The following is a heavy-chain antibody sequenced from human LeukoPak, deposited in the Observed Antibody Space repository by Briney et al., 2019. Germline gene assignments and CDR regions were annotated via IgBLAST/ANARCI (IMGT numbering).Heavy chain of an antibody. CDR3: ARESLYDYGDGSSFFYYMDV. CDR2: IYSSGAT. D-gene: IGHD4-17*01. Sequence: PSGTLSLTCRFSGDSMNNAFWTWIRQPAGKGLERIGRIYSSGATHYNPSLKSRITMSVDNSKNQFSLNLSSVTAADTAVYYCARESLYDYGDGSSFFYYMDVWGKGTAVTVSS. V-gene: IGHV4-4*07. J-gene: IGHJ6*03. CDR1: GDSMNNAF.